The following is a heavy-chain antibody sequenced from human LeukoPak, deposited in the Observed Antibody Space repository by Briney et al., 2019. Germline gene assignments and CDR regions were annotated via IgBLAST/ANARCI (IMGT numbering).Heavy chain of an antibody. J-gene: IGHJ3*02. Sequence: PGGSLRLSCAASGFTFSSYAMHWVRQAPGKGLEYVSAISSNGGSTYYADSVKGRFTISRDNSKNTLYLQMSSLRAEDTAVYYCVRVVVAAADAFDIWGQGTMVTVSS. CDR2: ISSNGGST. CDR1: GFTFSSYA. V-gene: IGHV3-64D*06. D-gene: IGHD2-15*01. CDR3: VRVVVAAADAFDI.